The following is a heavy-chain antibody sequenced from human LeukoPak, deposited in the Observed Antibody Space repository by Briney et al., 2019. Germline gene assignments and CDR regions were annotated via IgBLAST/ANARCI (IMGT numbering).Heavy chain of an antibody. D-gene: IGHD2-2*01. V-gene: IGHV1-2*02. Sequence: GASVKVSCKASGYTFTRYYMHWVRQAPGQGLEWMGWINPNSGGTNYAQKFQGRVTMTRDTSISTAYMELSRLRSDDTAVYYCARGPFYCSSTSCFPYFDYWGQGTLVTVSS. CDR2: INPNSGGT. J-gene: IGHJ4*02. CDR1: GYTFTRYY. CDR3: ARGPFYCSSTSCFPYFDY.